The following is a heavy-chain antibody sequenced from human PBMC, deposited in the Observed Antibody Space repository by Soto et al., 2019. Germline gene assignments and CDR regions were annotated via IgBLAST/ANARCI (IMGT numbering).Heavy chain of an antibody. CDR2: IDWDDDK. CDR3: ARILWDAFDI. Sequence: SGPRWEPTQTLTLTCTFSGFSLSTSGMCVSWIRQPPGKALEWLALIDWDDDKYYSTSLKTRLTISKDTSKNQVVLTITNMDPVDTETYYCARILWDAFDIWGQGTMVTVSS. J-gene: IGHJ3*02. V-gene: IGHV2-70*01. CDR1: GFSLSTSGMC. D-gene: IGHD3-10*01.